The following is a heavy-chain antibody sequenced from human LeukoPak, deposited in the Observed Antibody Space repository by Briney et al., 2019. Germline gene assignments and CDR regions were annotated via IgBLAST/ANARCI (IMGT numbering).Heavy chain of an antibody. CDR2: ISSSSSYI. J-gene: IGHJ4*02. CDR1: GFTVRSNY. Sequence: GGSLRLSCAASGFTVRSNYMSWVRQAPGKGLEWVSSISSSSSYIYYADSVKGRFTISRDNAKNSLYLQMNSLRAEDTAVYYCARETRAESYWGQGTLVTVSS. CDR3: ARETRAESY. V-gene: IGHV3-21*01. D-gene: IGHD3-10*01.